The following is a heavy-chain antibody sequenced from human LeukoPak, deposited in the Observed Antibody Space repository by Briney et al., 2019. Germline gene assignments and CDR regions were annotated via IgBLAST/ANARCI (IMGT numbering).Heavy chain of an antibody. J-gene: IGHJ4*02. CDR3: AKDYGYSNDWYLIDY. V-gene: IGHV3-43D*03. Sequence: GGSLRLSCAASGFTFNSYWMSWVRQAPGKGLEWISLITWDGGISYYVDSLKGRFTISRDNSKNSLYLQMNSLRTEDTAFYYCAKDYGYSNDWYLIDYWGQGTLVTVSS. CDR2: ITWDGGIS. CDR1: GFTFNSYW. D-gene: IGHD6-19*01.